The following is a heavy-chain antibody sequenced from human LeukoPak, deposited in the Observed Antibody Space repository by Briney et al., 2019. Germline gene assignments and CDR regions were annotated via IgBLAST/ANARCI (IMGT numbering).Heavy chain of an antibody. D-gene: IGHD3-10*01. CDR2: ISWNSGSI. J-gene: IGHJ3*02. CDR3: ARDCRYYYGSGSYYNVDAFDI. Sequence: PGGSLRLSCAASGFTFDDYAMHWVRQAPGKGLEWVSGISWNSGSIGYADSVKGRFTISRDNAKKSLYLQMNSLRADDTALYYCARDCRYYYGSGSYYNVDAFDIWGQGTMVTVSS. V-gene: IGHV3-9*01. CDR1: GFTFDDYA.